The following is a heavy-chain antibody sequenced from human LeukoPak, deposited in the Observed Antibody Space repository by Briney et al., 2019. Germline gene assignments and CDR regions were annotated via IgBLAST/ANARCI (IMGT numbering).Heavy chain of an antibody. CDR1: GGTFSSYA. D-gene: IGHD3-22*01. V-gene: IGHV1-69*04. CDR2: IIPIFGIA. CDR3: AREEYYYDSSGQTPHNWFDP. J-gene: IGHJ5*02. Sequence: GASVKVSCKASGGTFSSYAISWVRQAPGQGLEWMGRIIPIFGIANYAQKFQGRVTITADKSTSTAYMELSSLRSEDTAVYYCAREEYYYDSSGQTPHNWFDPWGQGTLVTVSS.